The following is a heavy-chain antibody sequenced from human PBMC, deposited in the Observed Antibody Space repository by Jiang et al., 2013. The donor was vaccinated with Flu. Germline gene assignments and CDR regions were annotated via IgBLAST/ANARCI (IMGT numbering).Heavy chain of an antibody. Sequence: KPTQTLTLTCTFSGFSLRITEVGVGWIRQPPGKALDWLALIYWDDEKYYRPSLETRLTITKDISRSQVVLTVTNMGPLDTAKYYCVQISQYFDSVSRTYRPLIYYWGQGIVVTVSS. CDR1: GFSLRITEVG. V-gene: IGHV2-5*02. CDR3: VQISQYFDSVSRTYRPLIYY. CDR2: IYWDDEK. D-gene: IGHD3-16*02. J-gene: IGHJ4*02.